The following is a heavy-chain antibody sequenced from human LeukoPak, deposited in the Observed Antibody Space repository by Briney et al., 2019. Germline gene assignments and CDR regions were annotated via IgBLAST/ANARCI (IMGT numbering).Heavy chain of an antibody. CDR1: GYTFTSYY. CDR3: ARDSSHYLGSSDY. CDR2: INPSGGST. D-gene: IGHD6-6*01. Sequence: ASVTVSCTASGYTFTSYYMHWVRQAPGQGLEWMGIINPSGGSTSYAQKFQGRVTMTRDTSTSTVYMELSSLRSEDTAIYYCARDSSHYLGSSDYWGQGTLVTVSS. V-gene: IGHV1-46*01. J-gene: IGHJ4*02.